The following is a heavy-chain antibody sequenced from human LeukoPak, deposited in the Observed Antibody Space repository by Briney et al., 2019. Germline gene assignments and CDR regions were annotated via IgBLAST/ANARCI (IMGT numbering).Heavy chain of an antibody. Sequence: ASVKVSCKASGYTFTSYGISWVRQAPGQGLEWMGWISAYNGNTNYAQKLQGRVTMTTDTSTSTAYMELRSLRSDDTAVCYCARLLSFSSSWPYYYYMDVWGKGTTVTVSS. D-gene: IGHD6-13*01. CDR2: ISAYNGNT. CDR3: ARLLSFSSSWPYYYYMDV. V-gene: IGHV1-18*01. J-gene: IGHJ6*03. CDR1: GYTFTSYG.